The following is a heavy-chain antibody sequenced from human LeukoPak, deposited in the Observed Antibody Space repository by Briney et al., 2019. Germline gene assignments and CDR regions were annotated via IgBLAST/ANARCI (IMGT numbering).Heavy chain of an antibody. CDR2: IKQDGSEK. V-gene: IGHV3-7*01. D-gene: IGHD6-19*01. J-gene: IGHJ4*02. CDR1: GFTFSSYW. CDR3: ARVYGGSGWSSRLDY. Sequence: SGGSLRLSCAASGFTFSSYWMSWVRQAPGKGLEWVANIKQDGSEKYYVDSVKGRFTIPRDNAKNSLYLQMNSLRAEDTAVYYCARVYGGSGWSSRLDYWGQGTLVTVSS.